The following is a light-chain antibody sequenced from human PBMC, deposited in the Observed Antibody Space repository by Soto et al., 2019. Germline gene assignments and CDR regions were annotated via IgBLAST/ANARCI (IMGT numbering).Light chain of an antibody. J-gene: IGKJ1*01. V-gene: IGKV1-17*01. Sequence: CPCILNANVGDRVTITCRPSQDIRTDLGWFQLRPGKAPKRLIYAASRLQSGVPSRFSGSGSGTEFTLTISSLQPEDFATYFCLLRNSSPWSFGLGTKVYIK. CDR2: AAS. CDR1: QDIRTD. CDR3: LLRNSSPWS.